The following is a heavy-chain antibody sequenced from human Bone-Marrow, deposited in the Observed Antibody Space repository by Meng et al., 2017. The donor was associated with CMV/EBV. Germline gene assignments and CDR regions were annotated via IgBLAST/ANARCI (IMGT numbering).Heavy chain of an antibody. V-gene: IGHV4-30-4*08. D-gene: IGHD3-10*01. J-gene: IGHJ6*02. CDR3: ARGGWFGDWGMDV. CDR2: FYNSVST. Sequence: SGGSISSDDYYWSWIRQPPGKGLEWIGYFYNSVSTYYTPSLKSRVTISVDTTKNQFSLKLSSVTAADTAVYYCARGGWFGDWGMDVWGQGTTVTVSS. CDR1: GGSISSDDYY.